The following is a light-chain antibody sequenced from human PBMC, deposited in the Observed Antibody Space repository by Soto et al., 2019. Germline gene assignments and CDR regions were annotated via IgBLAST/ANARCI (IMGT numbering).Light chain of an antibody. CDR3: QQYNKWPRT. CDR1: QVISSW. V-gene: IGKV1D-12*01. J-gene: IGKJ1*01. Sequence: DIQMTQSPSSVSASVGDRVTITCRASQVISSWLVWYQQKPGKAPKLLIYAASSLQSGVPSRFSGSGSGTDFTLTISSLQSEDFAVYYCQQYNKWPRTFGQGTKVEIK. CDR2: AAS.